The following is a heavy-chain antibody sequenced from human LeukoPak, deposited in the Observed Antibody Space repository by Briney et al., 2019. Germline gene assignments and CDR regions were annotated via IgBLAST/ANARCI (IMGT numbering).Heavy chain of an antibody. Sequence: SVKVSCKASGGTFSSYAISWVRQAPGQGLEWMGGIIPIFGTANYAQKFQDGVTITADESTSTAYMELSSLRSEDTAVYYCASGPHCSSTSCYFSGYYFDYWGQGTLVTVSS. CDR2: IIPIFGTA. D-gene: IGHD2-2*01. V-gene: IGHV1-69*13. J-gene: IGHJ4*02. CDR1: GGTFSSYA. CDR3: ASGPHCSSTSCYFSGYYFDY.